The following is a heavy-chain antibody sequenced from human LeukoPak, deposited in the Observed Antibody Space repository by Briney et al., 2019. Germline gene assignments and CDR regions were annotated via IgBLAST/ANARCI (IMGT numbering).Heavy chain of an antibody. CDR3: ARVGEDLAAPDTGRCFDY. D-gene: IGHD6-13*01. CDR1: GFTVSSNY. V-gene: IGHV3-53*01. J-gene: IGHJ4*02. Sequence: PGGSLRLSCAASGFTVSSNYISWVRQAPGKGLEWVSLIYSGGSTYYADSVKGRFTISRDNAKSSLYLQMNSLRAEDTAVYYCARVGEDLAAPDTGRCFDYWGQGTLVTVSS. CDR2: IYSGGST.